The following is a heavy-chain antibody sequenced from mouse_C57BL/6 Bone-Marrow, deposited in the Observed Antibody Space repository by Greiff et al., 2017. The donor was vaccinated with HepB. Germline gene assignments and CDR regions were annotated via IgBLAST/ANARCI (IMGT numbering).Heavy chain of an antibody. D-gene: IGHD1-1*01. V-gene: IGHV2-5*01. CDR2: IWRGGST. CDR3: AIYGSSFYAMDY. CDR1: GFSLTSYG. Sequence: VKLQESGPGLVQPSQCLSITCTVSGFSLTSYGVHWVRQSPGKGLEWLGVIWRGGSTDYNAAIMSRLSITKDNSKCQVIFKMNSLQADETAIYYCAIYGSSFYAMDYWGQGTSVTVSS. J-gene: IGHJ4*01.